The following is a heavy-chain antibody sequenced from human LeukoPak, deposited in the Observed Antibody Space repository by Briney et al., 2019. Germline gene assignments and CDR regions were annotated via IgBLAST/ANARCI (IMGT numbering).Heavy chain of an antibody. D-gene: IGHD6-19*01. CDR3: ARDTRYSSGWNNWFDP. CDR2: ISSSSSTI. CDR1: GFTFSSYS. J-gene: IGHJ5*02. V-gene: IGHV3-48*01. Sequence: GGSLRLSCAASGFTFSSYSMNWVRQAPGKGLEWVSYISSSSSTICYADSVKGRFTISRENAKNSLYLQMNSLRAEDTAVYYCARDTRYSSGWNNWFDPWGQGTLVTVSS.